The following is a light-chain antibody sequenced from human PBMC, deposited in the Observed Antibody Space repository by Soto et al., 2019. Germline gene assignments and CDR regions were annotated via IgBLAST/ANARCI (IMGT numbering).Light chain of an antibody. CDR3: QQYNAWPRT. CDR1: LSVSRN. J-gene: IGKJ1*01. CDR2: DAS. V-gene: IGKV3-15*01. Sequence: EIVMTQSPATLSVSPGERDTLSCRASLSVSRNLAWYQQKPGQAPRLLIFDASTRATGIPARFSGSGSGTEFTLTITSLQSEDFAVYYCQQYNAWPRTFGQGTKVDIK.